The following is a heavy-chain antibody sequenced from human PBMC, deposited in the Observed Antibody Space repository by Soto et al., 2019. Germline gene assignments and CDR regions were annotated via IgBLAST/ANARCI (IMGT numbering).Heavy chain of an antibody. CDR3: ARLKTYDLSNNSDY. J-gene: IGHJ4*02. CDR2: IYDSGST. V-gene: IGHV4-4*02. CDR1: GGSIGSTNW. D-gene: IGHD3-3*01. Sequence: PSETLSLTCAVSGGSIGSTNWWSWVRQPPGKGLEWIGEIYDSGSTNYNPSLKSRVTISLDKSKNQFSLKISSVTAADTAVYYCARLKTYDLSNNSDYWSQGSLVTLSS.